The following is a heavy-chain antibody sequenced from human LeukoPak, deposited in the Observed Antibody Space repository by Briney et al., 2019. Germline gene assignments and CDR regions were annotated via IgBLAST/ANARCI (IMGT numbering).Heavy chain of an antibody. D-gene: IGHD6-19*01. Sequence: SETLSRTCTVSGASISSYYWSWIRQPPGKGLEWIGYVYYSGSTNYNPSLKSRVSISVDTSKNQFSLNLSSVTAADTAVYYCAAFRQWLVISDYWGQGTLVTVSS. V-gene: IGHV4-59*08. CDR3: AAFRQWLVISDY. CDR2: VYYSGST. J-gene: IGHJ4*02. CDR1: GASISSYY.